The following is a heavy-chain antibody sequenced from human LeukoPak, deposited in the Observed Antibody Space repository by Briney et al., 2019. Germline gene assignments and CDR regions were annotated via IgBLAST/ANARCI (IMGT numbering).Heavy chain of an antibody. CDR1: GYTLTSFS. CDR2: ISAYNGYK. V-gene: IGHV1-18*01. D-gene: IGHD2-15*01. CDR3: VRGDCSGVSCYLPEYFRH. J-gene: IGHJ1*01. Sequence: AGSVKVSCKASGYTLTSFSISWVRQAPGHGLERMGWISAYNGYKDYAQKLQGRVTMTTETSTNTAYMELRSLRSDDTAVYYCVRGDCSGVSCYLPEYFRHWGQGTLVTVSS.